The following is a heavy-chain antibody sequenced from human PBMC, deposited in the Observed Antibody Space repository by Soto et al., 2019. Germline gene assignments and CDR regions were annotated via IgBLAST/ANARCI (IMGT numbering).Heavy chain of an antibody. V-gene: IGHV3-23*01. CDR1: GFTFSSYA. CDR3: AKDDFWNGPDYYYYYGMDV. J-gene: IGHJ6*02. CDR2: ISGSGGST. Sequence: GGSLRLSCAASGFTFSSYAMSWVRQAPGKGLEWVSAISGSGGSTYYADSVKGRFTISRDNSKNTLYLQMNSLRAEDTAVYYCAKDDFWNGPDYYYYYGMDVWGQGTTVTVSS. D-gene: IGHD3-3*01.